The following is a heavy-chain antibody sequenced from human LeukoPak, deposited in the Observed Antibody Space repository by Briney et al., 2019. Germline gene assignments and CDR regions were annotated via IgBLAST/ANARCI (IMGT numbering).Heavy chain of an antibody. CDR2: INHSGST. CDR3: ARHSFDTSGYYYALSAFDI. CDR1: GGSFSGYY. Sequence: SETLSLTCAVYGGSFSGYYWSWIRQPPGKGLEWIGEINHSGSTNYNPSLRSRVTISVDTSKNQLSLKLSSVTAADTAVYYCARHSFDTSGYYYALSAFDIWGQGTMVTVSS. D-gene: IGHD3-22*01. V-gene: IGHV4-34*01. J-gene: IGHJ3*02.